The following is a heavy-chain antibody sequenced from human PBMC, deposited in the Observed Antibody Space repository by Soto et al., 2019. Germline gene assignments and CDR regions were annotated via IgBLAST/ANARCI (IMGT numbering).Heavy chain of an antibody. D-gene: IGHD6-19*01. CDR2: ISSSSSYI. CDR3: ARLEYSSGWHYWYFDL. Sequence: EVQLVESGGGLVKPGGSLRLSCAASGFTFSSYSMNWVRQAPGKGLEWVSSISSSSSYIYYADSVKGRFTISRDNAKNSRYLQMNSLRAEDTAVYYCARLEYSSGWHYWYFDLWGRGTLVTVSS. V-gene: IGHV3-21*01. CDR1: GFTFSSYS. J-gene: IGHJ2*01.